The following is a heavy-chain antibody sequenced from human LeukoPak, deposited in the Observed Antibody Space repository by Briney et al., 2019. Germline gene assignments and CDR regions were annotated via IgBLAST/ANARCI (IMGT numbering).Heavy chain of an antibody. CDR1: GFTVSSNY. CDR2: IYSGGST. J-gene: IGHJ6*02. D-gene: IGHD3-16*01. CDR3: ARDRLVGRNGMDV. V-gene: IGHV3-53*01. Sequence: GGSLRLSCAASGFTVSSNYMSWVRQAPGKGLEWVSVIYSGGSTYYADSGKGRFTISRDNSKNTLYLQMNSLRAEDTAVYYCARDRLVGRNGMDVWGQGTTVTVSS.